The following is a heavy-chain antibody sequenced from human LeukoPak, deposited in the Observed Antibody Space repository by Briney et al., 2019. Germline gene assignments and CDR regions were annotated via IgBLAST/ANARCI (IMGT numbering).Heavy chain of an antibody. J-gene: IGHJ5*02. Sequence: SETLSLTCTVSGGSVSDYYWSWIRQPPGKGLEWIGYIYYSGNTNYNPSLKSRVTISVDTSKNQFSLKLSSVTAADTAVYYCARGIIVGATWGENDNWFDPWGQGTLVTVSS. CDR2: IYYSGNT. D-gene: IGHD1-26*01. CDR1: GGSVSDYY. CDR3: ARGIIVGATWGENDNWFDP. V-gene: IGHV4-59*02.